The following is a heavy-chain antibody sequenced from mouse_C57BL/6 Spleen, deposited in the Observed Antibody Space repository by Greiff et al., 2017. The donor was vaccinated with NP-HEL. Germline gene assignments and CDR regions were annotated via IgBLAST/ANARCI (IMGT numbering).Heavy chain of an antibody. CDR2: IYPGDGDT. CDR1: GYAFSSSW. CDR3: ARGAIYYDYVRDFDV. V-gene: IGHV1-82*01. Sequence: VKLMESGPELVKPGASVKISCKASGYAFSSSWMNWVKQRPGKGLEWIGRIYPGDGDTNSNGKFKGKATLTADKYSSTAYMQLSSLTSEDSAVYFCARGAIYYDYVRDFDVWGTGTTVTVSS. J-gene: IGHJ1*03. D-gene: IGHD2-4*01.